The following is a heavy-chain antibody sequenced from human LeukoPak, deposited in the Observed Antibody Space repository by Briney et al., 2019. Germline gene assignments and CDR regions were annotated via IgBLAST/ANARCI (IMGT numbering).Heavy chain of an antibody. Sequence: GASVRVSCKASGYTFTSYYMHWVRQAPGQGLEWMGWINLNSGGTNYAQKFQGRVTMTTDTSISAAYMELSRLRSDDTAVYYCARGGDFTDNWFDPWGQGTLVTVSS. V-gene: IGHV1-2*02. D-gene: IGHD3-10*01. CDR1: GYTFTSYY. CDR3: ARGGDFTDNWFDP. CDR2: INLNSGGT. J-gene: IGHJ5*02.